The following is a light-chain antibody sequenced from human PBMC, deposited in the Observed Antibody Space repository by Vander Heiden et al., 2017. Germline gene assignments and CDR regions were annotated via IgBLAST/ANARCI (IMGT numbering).Light chain of an antibody. Sequence: EIVFTQSPATLSLSPGERATLSCRASQSVSSYLAWYQQKPGQAPRLLIYDASNRATGIPARFSGSGSGADFSLTISSLELEDFAVYYCQQRSNWPSLTFSGGTKVEIK. CDR1: QSVSSY. CDR2: DAS. CDR3: QQRSNWPSLT. J-gene: IGKJ4*01. V-gene: IGKV3-11*01.